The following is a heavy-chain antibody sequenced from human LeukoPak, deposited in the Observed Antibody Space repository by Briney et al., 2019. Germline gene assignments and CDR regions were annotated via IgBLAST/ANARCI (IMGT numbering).Heavy chain of an antibody. J-gene: IGHJ4*02. V-gene: IGHV3-23*01. Sequence: GGSLRLSCAASGFTFSSYTMHWVRHAPGKGLEWVSAISGSGGSTYYADSVKGRFTISRDNSTNTVYLQMNTLRAEDTAVYYCAKDYPLDYWGQGALVTVSS. CDR1: GFTFSSYT. CDR3: AKDYPLDY. CDR2: ISGSGGST.